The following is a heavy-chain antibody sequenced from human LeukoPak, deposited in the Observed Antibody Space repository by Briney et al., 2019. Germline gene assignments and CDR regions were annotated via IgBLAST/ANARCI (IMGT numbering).Heavy chain of an antibody. CDR1: GFTFSSYA. D-gene: IGHD6-13*01. CDR3: ARDGDLWYSSSWYSPHY. V-gene: IGHV3-30*04. J-gene: IGHJ4*02. Sequence: QPGRSLRLSCAASGFTFSSYAMHWVRQAPGKGLGWVAVISYDGSNKYYADSVKGRFTISRDNSKNTLYLQMNSLRAEDTAVYYCARDGDLWYSSSWYSPHYWGQGTLVTVSS. CDR2: ISYDGSNK.